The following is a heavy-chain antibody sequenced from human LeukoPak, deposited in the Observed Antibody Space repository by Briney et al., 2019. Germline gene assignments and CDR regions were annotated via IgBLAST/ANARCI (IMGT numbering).Heavy chain of an antibody. V-gene: IGHV4-39*07. CDR3: ARGDSSGHPAFDY. CDR2: IYYSGST. CDR1: GGSISSSSYY. D-gene: IGHD3-22*01. Sequence: SSETLSLTCTVSGGSISSSSYYWGWIRQPPGKGLEWIGSIYYSGSTYYNPSLKSRVTISVDTSKNQFSLKLTSVTAADTAVYYCARGDSSGHPAFDYWGQGTLVTVSS. J-gene: IGHJ4*02.